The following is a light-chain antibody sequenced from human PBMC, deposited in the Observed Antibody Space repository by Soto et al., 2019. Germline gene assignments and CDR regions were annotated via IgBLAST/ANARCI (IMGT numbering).Light chain of an antibody. Sequence: EIVLTQSPGTLSLSPGERATHSCRASQSVSSSYLAWYQQKPGQAPRVLIHGASSRATGIPDRFSGSGSATNYTLTSSRLEPEDFAVYFCQQYGNPPPYVFCQGTKVQIK. CDR1: QSVSSSY. CDR2: GAS. CDR3: QQYGNPPPYV. V-gene: IGKV3-20*01. J-gene: IGKJ2*01.